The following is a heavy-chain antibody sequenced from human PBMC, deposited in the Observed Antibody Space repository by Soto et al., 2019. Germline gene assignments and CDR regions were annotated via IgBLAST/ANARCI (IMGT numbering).Heavy chain of an antibody. Sequence: GASVKVSCKASGYTFTSYDINWVRQATGQRLEWKGWMNPNSGNTGYAQKFQGRVTMTEDTSTDTAYMELSSLRSEDTAVYYCATARWELLGNLRPAWLTDAFDIWGQGTMVTVSS. V-gene: IGHV1-8*01. CDR1: GYTFTSYD. J-gene: IGHJ3*02. CDR2: MNPNSGNT. D-gene: IGHD1-26*01. CDR3: ATARWELLGNLRPAWLTDAFDI.